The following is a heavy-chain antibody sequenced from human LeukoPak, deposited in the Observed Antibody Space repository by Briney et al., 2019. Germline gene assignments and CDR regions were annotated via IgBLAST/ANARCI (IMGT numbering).Heavy chain of an antibody. V-gene: IGHV3-11*01. D-gene: IGHD3-3*01. CDR3: ARDGERITIFGVVTENQYYFDY. J-gene: IGHJ4*02. Sequence: GGSLRLSCAASGFTFSDYYMSWIRQAPGMGLEWVSYISSSGSTIYYADPVKGRFTISRDNAKNSLYLQMNSLRAEDTAVYYCARDGERITIFGVVTENQYYFDYWGQGTLVTVSS. CDR2: ISSSGSTI. CDR1: GFTFSDYY.